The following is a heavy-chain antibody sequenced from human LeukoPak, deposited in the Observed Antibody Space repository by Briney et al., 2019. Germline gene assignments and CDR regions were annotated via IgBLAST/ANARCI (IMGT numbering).Heavy chain of an antibody. V-gene: IGHV4-31*03. CDR2: IYYSGST. J-gene: IGHJ4*02. Sequence: SETLSLTCTVSGGSISSGGYYWSWIRQHPGKGLEWIGYIYYSGSTYYNPSLKSRVTISVDTSKNQFSLKLSSVTAADTAVYYCARVRIHRPQFDYWGQGTLVTVSS. D-gene: IGHD3-3*02. CDR3: ARVRIHRPQFDY. CDR1: GGSISSGGYY.